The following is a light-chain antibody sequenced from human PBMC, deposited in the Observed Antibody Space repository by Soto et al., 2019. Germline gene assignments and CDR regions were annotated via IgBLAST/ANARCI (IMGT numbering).Light chain of an antibody. CDR2: DVT. V-gene: IGLV2-14*01. CDR1: SSDVGGYDY. J-gene: IGLJ1*01. Sequence: QSVLTQPASVSGSPGQSITTSCTGTSSDVGGYDYVSWYQQHPGKAPKLMIYDVTNRPSGVSNRFSGSKSGNTASLTISGLQAEDEADYYCISYASINTYVFGTGTKVTVL. CDR3: ISYASINTYV.